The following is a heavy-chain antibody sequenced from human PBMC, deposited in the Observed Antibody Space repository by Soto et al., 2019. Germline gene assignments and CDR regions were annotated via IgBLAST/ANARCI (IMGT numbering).Heavy chain of an antibody. CDR1: GDTFNFYT. CDR3: ATNDGSGSTHFDN. V-gene: IGHV1-69*02. J-gene: IGHJ4*02. Sequence: QVQLVQSGAEVKTPGSSVKVSCTASGDTFNFYTLSWVRQAPGQGLEWMGRIIPMLGMSNYAQKFQGRVTMIADKSTRTVYMVLSGLRSEDTALYYWATNDGSGSTHFDNWGQGTLVTVSS. D-gene: IGHD3-10*01. CDR2: IIPMLGMS.